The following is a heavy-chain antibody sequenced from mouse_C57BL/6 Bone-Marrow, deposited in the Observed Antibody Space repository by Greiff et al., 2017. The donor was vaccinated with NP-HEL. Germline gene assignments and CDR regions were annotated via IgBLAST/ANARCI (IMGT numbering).Heavy chain of an antibody. CDR3: ASPLYYDYEGYYFDY. J-gene: IGHJ2*01. CDR2: INPNNGGT. CDR1: GYTFTDYY. Sequence: EVQLQQSGPELVKPGASVKISCKASGYTFTDYYMNWVKQSHGKSLEWIGDINPNNGGTSYNQKFKGKATLTVDKSSSTAYMELRSLTSEDSAVYYCASPLYYDYEGYYFDYWGQGTTLTVSS. V-gene: IGHV1-26*01. D-gene: IGHD2-4*01.